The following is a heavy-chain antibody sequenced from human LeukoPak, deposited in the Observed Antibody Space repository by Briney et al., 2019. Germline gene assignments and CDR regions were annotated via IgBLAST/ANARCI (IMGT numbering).Heavy chain of an antibody. Sequence: GGSLRLSCAASGISVSSNYMSWVRQAPGKGLEWVSYISSSGSTIYYADSVKGRFTISRDNAKNSLYLQMNSLRAEDTAVYYCARLVELPDYWGQGTLVTVSS. D-gene: IGHD1-7*01. J-gene: IGHJ4*02. CDR3: ARLVELPDY. CDR1: GISVSSNY. V-gene: IGHV3-11*01. CDR2: ISSSGSTI.